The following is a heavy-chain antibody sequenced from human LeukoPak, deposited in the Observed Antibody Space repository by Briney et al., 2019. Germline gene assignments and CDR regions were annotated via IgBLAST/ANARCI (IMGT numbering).Heavy chain of an antibody. J-gene: IGHJ4*02. D-gene: IGHD2-8*01. CDR3: VRQKLMGRTASPFDS. Sequence: PGGSLRLSCAASGFTFSRHWMTWVRQAPGKGLEWVANIKQDGSEKYYADSVKGRFTISRDNAKNSLYLQMNSLRAEDTAVYICVRQKLMGRTASPFDSWGQGTLVTVSS. V-gene: IGHV3-7*01. CDR2: IKQDGSEK. CDR1: GFTFSRHW.